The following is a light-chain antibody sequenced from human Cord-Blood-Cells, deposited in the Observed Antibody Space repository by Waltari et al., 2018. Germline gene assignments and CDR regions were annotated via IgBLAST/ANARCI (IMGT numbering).Light chain of an antibody. CDR1: QSISSW. J-gene: IGKJ2*01. CDR3: KKYNSHPNP. Sequence: DIQMTQSPSTLSASVGDRVTITCRASQSISSWLVWYQQKPGKAPKLLIYDASSLKSGVPSRFGGSGSGTEFTLPFTGRQPNDFATNYCKKYNSHPNPFGKGTKLKIK. V-gene: IGKV1-5*01. CDR2: DAS.